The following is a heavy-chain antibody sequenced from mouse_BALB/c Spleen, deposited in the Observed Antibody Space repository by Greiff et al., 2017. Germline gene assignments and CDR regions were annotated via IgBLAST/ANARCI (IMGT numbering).Heavy chain of an antibody. V-gene: IGHV1-12*01. D-gene: IGHD2-4*01. Sequence: LQQPGAELVKPGASVKMSCKASGYTFTSYNMHWVKQTPGQGLEWIGAIYPGNGDTSYNQKFKGKATLTADKSSSTAYMQLSSLTSEDSAVYYCARLITPYYFDYWGQGTTLTVSS. CDR1: GYTFTSYN. J-gene: IGHJ2*01. CDR3: ARLITPYYFDY. CDR2: IYPGNGDT.